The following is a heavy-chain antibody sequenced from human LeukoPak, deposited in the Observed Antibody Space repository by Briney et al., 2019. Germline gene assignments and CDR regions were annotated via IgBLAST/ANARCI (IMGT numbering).Heavy chain of an antibody. CDR2: ISTYNGNT. J-gene: IGHJ4*02. CDR3: ARDLEVVVPAAIGRIDY. D-gene: IGHD2-2*02. CDR1: GYTFTTYG. Sequence: GASVKVSCKASGYTFTTYGINWVRQAPGQGLEWLGWISTYNGNTNYAQKLQGRATMTTDTSTSTAYMELRSLRSDDTAVYYCARDLEVVVPAAIGRIDYWGQGTLVTVSS. V-gene: IGHV1-18*01.